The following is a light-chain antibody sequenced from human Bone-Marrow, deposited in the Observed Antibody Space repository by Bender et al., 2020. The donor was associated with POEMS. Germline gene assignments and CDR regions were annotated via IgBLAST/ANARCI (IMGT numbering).Light chain of an antibody. V-gene: IGLV2-23*02. CDR3: SSYARTSQVI. Sequence: QSALTQPASVSGSPGQSITISCTGTSSNVGNYNLVSWYQQFPGKAPKLMIYEVSKRPSGVSDRFSGSKSGNTASLTISGLQPEDEADYYCSSYARTSQVIFGGGTKLTVL. CDR1: SSNVGNYNL. CDR2: EVS. J-gene: IGLJ2*01.